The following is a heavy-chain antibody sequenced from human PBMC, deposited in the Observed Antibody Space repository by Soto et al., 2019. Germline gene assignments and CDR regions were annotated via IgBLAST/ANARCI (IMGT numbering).Heavy chain of an antibody. J-gene: IGHJ3*02. V-gene: IGHV1-8*01. CDR1: GYTFTTYD. Sequence: QVQLVQSGAEVKKPGASVKVSCKASGYTFTTYDINWVRQATGQGLEWMAWINPNSGNTGYAQKFQGRGTMTRNTSISTGYMELSGLRSEDTAVYYCARSSGSGWSDDAFDIWGQGTTVPGSS. CDR3: ARSSGSGWSDDAFDI. D-gene: IGHD6-19*01. CDR2: INPNSGNT.